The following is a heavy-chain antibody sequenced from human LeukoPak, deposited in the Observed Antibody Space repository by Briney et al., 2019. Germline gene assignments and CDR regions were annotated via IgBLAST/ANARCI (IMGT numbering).Heavy chain of an antibody. CDR3: AKDRTVYDSSGLDY. Sequence: PGRSLRLSCTASGFTFDDYAIHWVRQAPGKGLEWVSGISWNSGSIGYADSVKGRFTISRDNAKNSLYLQMNSLMAEDTALYYCAKDRTVYDSSGLDYWGQGTLVTVSS. CDR2: ISWNSGSI. D-gene: IGHD3-22*01. V-gene: IGHV3-9*01. J-gene: IGHJ4*02. CDR1: GFTFDDYA.